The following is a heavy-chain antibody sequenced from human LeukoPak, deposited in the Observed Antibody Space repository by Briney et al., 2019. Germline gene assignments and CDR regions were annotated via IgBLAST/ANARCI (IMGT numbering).Heavy chain of an antibody. D-gene: IGHD4-17*01. J-gene: IGHJ4*02. V-gene: IGHV4-59*01. CDR1: GGSIRSYY. Sequence: SETLSLTCTVSGGSIRSYYWSWIRQPPGKGLEWIGYIYYSGSTNYNPSLKSRVSISVDSSKNQFSLKLSSVTAADTAVYYCARTGSTVTMLYPFDHWGQGTLVTVSS. CDR3: ARTGSTVTMLYPFDH. CDR2: IYYSGST.